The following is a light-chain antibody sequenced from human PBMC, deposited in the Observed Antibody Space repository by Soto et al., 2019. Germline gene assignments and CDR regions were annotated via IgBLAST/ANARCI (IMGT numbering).Light chain of an antibody. J-gene: IGKJ4*01. V-gene: IGKV3D-11*02. Sequence: EIMLTQSPGTLSLSPGERATLSCRASQSVDTYLAWYQQKSGRAPRLLIYDVSKRATGIPPRFSGSGAGTDFTLTISSLEPEDSATYYCQQRRSSLTFGGGTKVDIK. CDR3: QQRRSSLT. CDR1: QSVDTY. CDR2: DVS.